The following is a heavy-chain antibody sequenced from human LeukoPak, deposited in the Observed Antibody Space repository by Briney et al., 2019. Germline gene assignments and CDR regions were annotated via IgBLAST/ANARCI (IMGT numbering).Heavy chain of an antibody. V-gene: IGHV3-33*01. CDR3: ARGPLHCSSTSCRGDYFDY. Sequence: GRSLRLSCAASGFTFSSYGMHWVLQAPGKGLEWVAVIWYDGSNKYYADSVKGRFTISRDNSKNTLYPQMNSLRAEDTAVYYCARGPLHCSSTSCRGDYFDYWGQGTLVTVSS. CDR1: GFTFSSYG. J-gene: IGHJ4*02. D-gene: IGHD2-2*01. CDR2: IWYDGSNK.